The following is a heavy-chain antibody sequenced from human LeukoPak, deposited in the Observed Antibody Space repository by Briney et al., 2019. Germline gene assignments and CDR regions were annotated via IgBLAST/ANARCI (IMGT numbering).Heavy chain of an antibody. J-gene: IGHJ6*02. CDR3: ARDRYSYYGMDV. CDR1: GYTFTGYY. Sequence: ASVKVSCKASGYTFTGYYMHWVRQAPGQGLEWMGWINPNSGGTNYAQKFQGRVTMTRDTSISTAYMELSRLRSDDTAVYYCARDRYSYYGMDVWGRGTTVTVSS. V-gene: IGHV1-2*02. CDR2: INPNSGGT.